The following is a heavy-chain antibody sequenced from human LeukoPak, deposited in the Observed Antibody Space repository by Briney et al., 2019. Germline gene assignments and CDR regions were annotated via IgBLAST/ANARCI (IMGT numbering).Heavy chain of an antibody. CDR2: ISYDGSNK. CDR3: AKPQEADLWVPDY. J-gene: IGHJ4*02. CDR1: GFTFSSYA. V-gene: IGHV3-30*04. D-gene: IGHD3-3*01. Sequence: GGSLRLSCAASGFTFSSYAMHWVRQAPGKGLEWVAVISYDGSNKYYADSVKGRFTISRDNSKNTLYLGMNSLIPEDTALYYCAKPQEADLWVPDYWGQGTLVTVSS.